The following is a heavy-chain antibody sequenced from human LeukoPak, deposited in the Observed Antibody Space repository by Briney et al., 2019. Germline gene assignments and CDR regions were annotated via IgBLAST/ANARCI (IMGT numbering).Heavy chain of an antibody. Sequence: PSETLSLTCAVSGVSFSGYYWSWIRQPPGKGLEWIGEINHSGSTNYNPSLKSRVTISVDTSKNQFSQKQSSVTASDTAVYYCARGIGDYWGQGTLVTVSS. CDR3: ARGIGDY. CDR1: GVSFSGYY. V-gene: IGHV4-34*01. J-gene: IGHJ4*02. D-gene: IGHD3-16*02. CDR2: INHSGST.